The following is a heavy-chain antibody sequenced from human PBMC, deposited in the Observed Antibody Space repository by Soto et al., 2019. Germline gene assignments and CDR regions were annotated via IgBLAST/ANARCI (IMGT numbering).Heavy chain of an antibody. CDR3: ASRERVDAFDI. D-gene: IGHD1-26*01. J-gene: IGHJ3*02. Sequence: QVQLVQSGAEVKKPGSSVKVSCKASGGSFSSNAISWVRQAPGQGLEWMGGIIPILGSANYAQKFQDRRTITADGSTNTTYMELNSLRSEDAAVYYCASRERVDAFDIWGQGTLVTVSS. CDR2: IIPILGSA. V-gene: IGHV1-69*01. CDR1: GGSFSSNA.